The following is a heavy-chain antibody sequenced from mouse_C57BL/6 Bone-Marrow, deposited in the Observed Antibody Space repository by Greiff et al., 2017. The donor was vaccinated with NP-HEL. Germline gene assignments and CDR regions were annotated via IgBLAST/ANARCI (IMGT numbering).Heavy chain of an antibody. D-gene: IGHD2-5*01. CDR1: GYSITSGYY. CDR3: ARDQSNYSNSYWYFDV. CDR2: ISYDGSN. Sequence: EVKLVESGPGLVKPSQSLSLTCSVTGYSITSGYYWNWIRQFPGNKLEWMGYISYDGSNTSNPSLKNRISITRDTSKNQFFLKLNSVTTEDTATYYCARDQSNYSNSYWYFDVWGTGTTVTVAS. V-gene: IGHV3-6*01. J-gene: IGHJ1*03.